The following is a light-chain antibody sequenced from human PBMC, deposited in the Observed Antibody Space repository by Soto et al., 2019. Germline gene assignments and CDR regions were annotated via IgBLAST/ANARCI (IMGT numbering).Light chain of an antibody. J-gene: IGKJ2*01. Sequence: DIQMTQSPSTLSASVGDRVTITCRASQTISTWLAWYQQRPGKAPNLLIYKASSLESGVSSRFSGSGSGTEFTPTISNLQPDDFATYYCQHYNSYPYTFGQGTKLEIK. CDR3: QHYNSYPYT. V-gene: IGKV1-5*03. CDR2: KAS. CDR1: QTISTW.